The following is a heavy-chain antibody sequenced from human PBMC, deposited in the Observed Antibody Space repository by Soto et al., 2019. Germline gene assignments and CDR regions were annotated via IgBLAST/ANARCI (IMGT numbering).Heavy chain of an antibody. CDR3: ARDFPLPDY. Sequence: GGSLRLSCAASGFTFSSYGMHWVRQAPGKGLEWVAVIWYDGSNKYYADSVKGRFTISRDNSKSTLYPQMNSLRAEDTAVYYCARDFPLPDYWGQGTLVTLSS. CDR1: GFTFSSYG. V-gene: IGHV3-33*01. CDR2: IWYDGSNK. J-gene: IGHJ4*02.